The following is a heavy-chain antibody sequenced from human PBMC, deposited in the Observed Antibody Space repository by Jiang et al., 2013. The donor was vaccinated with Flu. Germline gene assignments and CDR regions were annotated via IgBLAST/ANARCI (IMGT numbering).Heavy chain of an antibody. J-gene: IGHJ3*02. V-gene: IGHV1-46*01. CDR3: ARDKRVRYYGSGGPNDAFDI. CDR2: INPSGGST. CDR1: GYTFTSYY. Sequence: KVSCKASGYTFTSYYMHWVRQAPGQGLEWMGIINPSGGSTSYAQKFQGRVTMTRDMSTSTVYMELSSLRSEDTAVYYCARDKRVRYYGSGGPNDAFDIWGQGTMVTVSS. D-gene: IGHD3-10*01.